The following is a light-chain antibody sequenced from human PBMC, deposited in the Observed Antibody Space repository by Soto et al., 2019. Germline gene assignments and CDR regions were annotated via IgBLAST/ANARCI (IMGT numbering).Light chain of an antibody. J-gene: IGKJ1*01. CDR3: QQYNSYSWT. CDR1: QVISSY. V-gene: IGKV1-5*03. Sequence: DIQLTRAPSFRSASAGHRLTVTCRASQVISSYLAWYQQKPGKAPKLLIYKASSLESGVPSRFSGSGSGTEFTLTISSLQPDDFATYYCQQYNSYSWTFGQGTKVDIK. CDR2: KAS.